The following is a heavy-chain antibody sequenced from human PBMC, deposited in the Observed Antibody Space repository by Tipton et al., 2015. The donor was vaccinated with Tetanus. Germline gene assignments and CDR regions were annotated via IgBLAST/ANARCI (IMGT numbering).Heavy chain of an antibody. D-gene: IGHD1-26*01. CDR1: GGSISTYY. V-gene: IGHV4-4*07. CDR2: IYTSGST. CDR3: ARDQARGARGWNYFDY. Sequence: LRLSCTVSGGSISTYYWSWIRQPAGKGLEWIGRIYTSGSTNYNPSLKRRVTMSVDTSNNQFSLKLSSVTAADTAVYYCARDQARGARGWNYFDYWGQGSLVTVSS. J-gene: IGHJ4*02.